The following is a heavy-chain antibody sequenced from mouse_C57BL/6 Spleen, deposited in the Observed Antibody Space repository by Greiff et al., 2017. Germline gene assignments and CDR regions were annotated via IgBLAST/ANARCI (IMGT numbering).Heavy chain of an antibody. Sequence: EVQLVESGGGLVKPGGSLKLSCAASGFTFSSYTMSWVRQTPEKRLVWVATISGGGGNTYYPDSVKGRFTISRDNAKNTLYLQMSSLRSEDTALYYCARRVYGSSSYAMDYWGQGTSVTVSS. CDR2: ISGGGGNT. CDR1: GFTFSSYT. CDR3: ARRVYGSSSYAMDY. D-gene: IGHD1-1*01. V-gene: IGHV5-9*01. J-gene: IGHJ4*01.